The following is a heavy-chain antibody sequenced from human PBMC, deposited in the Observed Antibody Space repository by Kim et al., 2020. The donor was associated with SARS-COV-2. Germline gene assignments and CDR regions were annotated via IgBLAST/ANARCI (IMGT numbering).Heavy chain of an antibody. CDR3: VKDLRNYDSSGYLDY. D-gene: IGHD3-22*01. V-gene: IGHV3-64D*06. Sequence: DSVNGRFTISRDNSKNTLYLQMSSLRAEDTAVYYCVKDLRNYDSSGYLDYWGQGTLVTVSS. J-gene: IGHJ4*02.